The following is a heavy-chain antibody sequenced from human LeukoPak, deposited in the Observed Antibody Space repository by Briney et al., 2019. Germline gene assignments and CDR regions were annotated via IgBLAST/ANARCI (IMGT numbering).Heavy chain of an antibody. D-gene: IGHD6-13*01. Sequence: ASVKVSCKASGYTFTSYAINWVRQAPGQGLEWMGWISAYDGDTNFAQSFQGRVTMTTDTSTNTVYMELRSPISDDTAVYYCARDPLRSTWSTYYYTMDVWGQGTTVIVSS. CDR3: ARDPLRSTWSTYYYTMDV. J-gene: IGHJ6*02. CDR2: ISAYDGDT. V-gene: IGHV1-18*01. CDR1: GYTFTSYA.